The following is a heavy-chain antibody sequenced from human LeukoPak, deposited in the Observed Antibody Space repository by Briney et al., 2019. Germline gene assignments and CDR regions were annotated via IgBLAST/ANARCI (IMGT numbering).Heavy chain of an antibody. V-gene: IGHV1-69*05. Sequence: GASVKVSCKASGGTFSSYAISWVRQAPGQGLEWMGGIIPIFGTANYAQKFQGRVTITTDESTSTAYMELSSLRSEDTAVYYCARTDGDYYYMDVWGKGTMVTVSS. D-gene: IGHD5-24*01. CDR2: IIPIFGTA. CDR1: GGTFSSYA. CDR3: ARTDGDYYYMDV. J-gene: IGHJ6*03.